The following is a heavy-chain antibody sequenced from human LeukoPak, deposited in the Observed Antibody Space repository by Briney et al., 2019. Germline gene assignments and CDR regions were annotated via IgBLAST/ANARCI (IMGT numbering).Heavy chain of an antibody. CDR2: INHSGST. D-gene: IGHD3-10*01. V-gene: IGHV4-34*01. CDR3: ARAGAWQIDP. CDR1: GGSFSGYY. Sequence: SETLSLTCAVYGGSFSGYYWSWLRQRPGKGREWIGEINHSGSTNYNPSLKSRVTISVDTSKNQFSLKLSSVTAADTAVYYCARAGAWQIDPWGQGTLVTVSS. J-gene: IGHJ5*02.